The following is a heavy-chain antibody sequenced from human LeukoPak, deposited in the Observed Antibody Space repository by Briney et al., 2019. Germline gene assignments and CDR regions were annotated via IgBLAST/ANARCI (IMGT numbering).Heavy chain of an antibody. CDR3: AKIAVSGLWYFDL. CDR2: ISVGGDYI. D-gene: IGHD6-19*01. V-gene: IGHV3-23*01. Sequence: PGGSLRLFCEASGFTFGSSPMSWVRQAPGKGLEWVSSISVGGDYIYYGDSVKGRFTISRDNSRSTLYLQMISLRAEDTAVYYCAKIAVSGLWYFDLWGHGTLVTVSS. J-gene: IGHJ2*01. CDR1: GFTFGSSP.